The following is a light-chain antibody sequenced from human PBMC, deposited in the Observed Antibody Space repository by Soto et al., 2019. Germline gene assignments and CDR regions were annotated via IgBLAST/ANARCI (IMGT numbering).Light chain of an antibody. V-gene: IGKV3-15*01. CDR1: QSVSSN. CDR2: GAS. Sequence: EIVMTQSPATLSVSPGERATLSCRASQSVSSNLAWYQQKPGQAPRLLIYGASTRATGVPARFSGSGSGTEFTLTISSLQSEDFVVYYCQQYNNWPPWTFGQGTKVAI. J-gene: IGKJ1*01. CDR3: QQYNNWPPWT.